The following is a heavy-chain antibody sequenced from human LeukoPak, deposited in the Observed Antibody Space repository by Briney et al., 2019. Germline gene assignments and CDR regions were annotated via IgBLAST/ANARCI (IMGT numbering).Heavy chain of an antibody. CDR3: ARTYSSGWYSY. CDR1: GFTFSSYA. J-gene: IGHJ4*02. V-gene: IGHV3-7*01. CDR2: IKQDGSEK. Sequence: GGSLRLSCAASGFTFSSYAMSWVRQAPGKGLEWVANIKQDGSEKYYVDSVKGRFTISRDNAKNSLYLQMNSLRAEDTAVYYCARTYSSGWYSYWGQGTLVTVSS. D-gene: IGHD6-19*01.